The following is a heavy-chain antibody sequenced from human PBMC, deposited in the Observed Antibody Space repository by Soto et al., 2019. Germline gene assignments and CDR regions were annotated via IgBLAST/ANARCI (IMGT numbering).Heavy chain of an antibody. CDR1: GGSFSGYY. J-gene: IGHJ4*02. Sequence: SETLSLTCAVYGGSFSGYYWSWIRQPPGKGLEWIGEINHSGSTNYNPSLKSRVTISVDTSKNQFSLKLSSVTAADTAVYYRARGGDITVTTFDYWGQGTLVTVSS. D-gene: IGHD4-17*01. CDR3: ARGGDITVTTFDY. V-gene: IGHV4-34*01. CDR2: INHSGST.